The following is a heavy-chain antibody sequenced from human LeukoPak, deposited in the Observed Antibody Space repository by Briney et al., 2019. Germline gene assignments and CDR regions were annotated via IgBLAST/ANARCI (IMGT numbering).Heavy chain of an antibody. D-gene: IGHD3-22*01. CDR1: GFTFSSYA. CDR3: AKSLLHYYDSSGPDY. CDR2: ISGSGDST. V-gene: IGHV3-23*01. J-gene: IGHJ4*02. Sequence: GGSLRLSCAASGFTFSSYAMSWVRQAPGKGLEWVSAISGSGDSTYYADSVKGRFTISRDNSKNTLYLQMNSLRAEDTAVYYCAKSLLHYYDSSGPDYWGQGTLVTVSS.